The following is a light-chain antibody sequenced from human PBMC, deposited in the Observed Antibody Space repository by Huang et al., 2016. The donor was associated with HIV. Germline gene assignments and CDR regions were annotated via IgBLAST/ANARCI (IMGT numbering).Light chain of an antibody. Sequence: DIVMTQSPLSLPVTPGEPASISCRSSQPLLHSNGYNDLDWYLQKPGQSPQLLIYLGSNRASGVPDRFSGSGSVTDFTLKISTVEAEDVGIYYCMQALQTPRTFGQGTRLEIK. V-gene: IGKV2-28*01. J-gene: IGKJ5*01. CDR3: MQALQTPRT. CDR2: LGS. CDR1: QPLLHSNGYND.